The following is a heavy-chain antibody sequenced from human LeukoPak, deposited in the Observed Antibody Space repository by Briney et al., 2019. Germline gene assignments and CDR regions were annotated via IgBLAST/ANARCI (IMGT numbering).Heavy chain of an antibody. D-gene: IGHD2-2*02. CDR2: IYYSGST. CDR3: ARYTYDAFDI. CDR1: GGSISSYY. J-gene: IGHJ3*02. Sequence: PSETLSLTCTVSGGSISSYYWSWIRQPPGKGLEWIGYIYYSGSTNYNPSLKSRVTISVDTSKNQFSLKLGSVTAADTAVYYCARYTYDAFDIWGQGTMVTVSS. V-gene: IGHV4-59*08.